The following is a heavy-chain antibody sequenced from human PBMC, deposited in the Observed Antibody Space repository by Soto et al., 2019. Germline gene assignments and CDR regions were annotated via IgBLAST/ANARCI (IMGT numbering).Heavy chain of an antibody. Sequence: GASVKVSCKAPGYTFTSYGISWVRQAPGQGLEWMGWISAYNGNTNYAQKLQGRVTMTTDTSTSTAYMELRSLRSDDTAVYYCARDGDFWSGYPNWFDPWGQGTLVTVSS. CDR2: ISAYNGNT. CDR1: GYTFTSYG. J-gene: IGHJ5*02. V-gene: IGHV1-18*04. D-gene: IGHD3-3*01. CDR3: ARDGDFWSGYPNWFDP.